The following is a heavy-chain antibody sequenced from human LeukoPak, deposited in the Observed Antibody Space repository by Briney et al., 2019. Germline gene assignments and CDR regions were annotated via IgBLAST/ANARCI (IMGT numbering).Heavy chain of an antibody. CDR1: ESTVTEFS. CDR2: FDPDNAER. D-gene: IGHD3-3*01. J-gene: IGHJ1*01. V-gene: IGHV1-24*01. CDR3: ATGQTTPVLVDTLHF. Sequence: ASVKVSCKVSESTVTEFSIHWVRQAPGKGLEWMGGFDPDNAERVFARKFQGRVTMTEDTSTNTAYMELTSLGSEDTAVYCCATGQTTPVLVDTLHFWGQGTRVTVSS.